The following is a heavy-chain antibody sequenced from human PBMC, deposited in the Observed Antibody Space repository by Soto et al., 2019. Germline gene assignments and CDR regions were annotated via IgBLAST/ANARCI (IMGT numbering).Heavy chain of an antibody. D-gene: IGHD2-15*01. CDR1: GGTFSSYA. Sequence: QVQLVQSGAEVKKPGSSVKVSCTASGGTFSSYAISWVRQAPGQGLEWMGGIIPIFGTANYAQKFQGRVTITADKSTSTAYMELSSLRSEDTAVYYCARVGSYCSGGSCPHYYGMDVWGQGTTVTVSS. CDR2: IIPIFGTA. V-gene: IGHV1-69*06. J-gene: IGHJ6*02. CDR3: ARVGSYCSGGSCPHYYGMDV.